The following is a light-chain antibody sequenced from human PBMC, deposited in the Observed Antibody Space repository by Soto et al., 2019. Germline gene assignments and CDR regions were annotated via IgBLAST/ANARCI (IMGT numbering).Light chain of an antibody. V-gene: IGKV3-15*01. CDR3: QQYNNWPPWT. Sequence: EIVMTQSPATLSVSPWERATLSCRASQSVSSNLAWYQQKPGQAPRLLIYGASTRATGIPARFSGSGSGTEFTLTISSLQSEDFAVYYCQQYNNWPPWTFGQGTKVESK. CDR1: QSVSSN. J-gene: IGKJ1*01. CDR2: GAS.